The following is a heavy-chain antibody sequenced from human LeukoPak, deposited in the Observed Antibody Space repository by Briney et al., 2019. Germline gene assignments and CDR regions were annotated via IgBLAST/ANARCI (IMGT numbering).Heavy chain of an antibody. CDR2: LNGDGGVS. Sequence: GGSLRLSCAASGFTFNNYWMHWVRQAPGKGLLWVSRLNGDGGVSNYAASVKGRFTISRDNDRNTLYLQMDSLRAEDTAVYYCIRGDDCSTFDSWSLGTLVTVSS. CDR1: GFTFNNYW. D-gene: IGHD4-11*01. J-gene: IGHJ4*02. V-gene: IGHV3-74*01. CDR3: IRGDDCSTFDS.